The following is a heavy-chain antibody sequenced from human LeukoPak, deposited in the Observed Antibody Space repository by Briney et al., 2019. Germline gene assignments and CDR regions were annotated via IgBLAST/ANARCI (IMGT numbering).Heavy chain of an antibody. CDR2: IVGSGGST. CDR1: GFSFSSYA. Sequence: PGGSLRLSCAASGFSFSSYAMSWVRQAPGKGLEWVSAIVGSGGSTYYADSVKGRFTISRDNPKNTLYLQMSSLRAEDTALYYCAKDVGSGWAAFDYWGQGALVTVSS. J-gene: IGHJ4*02. D-gene: IGHD6-19*01. CDR3: AKDVGSGWAAFDY. V-gene: IGHV3-23*01.